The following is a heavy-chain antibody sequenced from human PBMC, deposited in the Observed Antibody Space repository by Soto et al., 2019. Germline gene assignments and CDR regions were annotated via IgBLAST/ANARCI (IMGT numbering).Heavy chain of an antibody. D-gene: IGHD3-3*01. CDR3: ARVPRITIFGVVTSVVDY. Sequence: ASVKVSCKASGYTFTSYGISWVRQAPGQGLEWMGWISAYNGNTNYAQKLQGRVTMTTDTSTSTAYMELRSLRSDDTAVYYCARVPRITIFGVVTSVVDYWGQGTLVTVSS. CDR2: ISAYNGNT. CDR1: GYTFTSYG. J-gene: IGHJ4*02. V-gene: IGHV1-18*04.